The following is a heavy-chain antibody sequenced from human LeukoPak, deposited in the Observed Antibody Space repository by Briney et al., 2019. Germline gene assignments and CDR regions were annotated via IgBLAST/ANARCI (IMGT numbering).Heavy chain of an antibody. CDR1: GGTFSSYA. CDR3: AAPREFSVRYEQGAFDI. J-gene: IGHJ3*02. V-gene: IGHV1-69*05. D-gene: IGHD2-2*01. CDR2: IIPIFGTA. Sequence: ASVKVSCKASGGTFSSYAISWVRQVPGQGLEWMGGIIPIFGTANYAQKFQGRVTITTDESTSTAYMELSSLRSEDTAVYYCAAPREFSVRYEQGAFDIWGQGTMVTVSS.